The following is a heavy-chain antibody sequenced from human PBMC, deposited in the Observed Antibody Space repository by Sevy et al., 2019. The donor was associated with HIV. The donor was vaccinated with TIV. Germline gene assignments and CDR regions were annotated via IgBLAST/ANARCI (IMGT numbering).Heavy chain of an antibody. Sequence: GGSLRLSCAASGFTFGSYGMHWVRQAPGKGLEWVAYISYDRSDKNYADSVKGRFTISRDNSKNTVFLQLNSLRPEETAVYYCARVFSSYYFDYWGQGTLVTVSS. CDR1: GFTFGSYG. J-gene: IGHJ4*02. CDR3: ARVFSSYYFDY. V-gene: IGHV3-30*06. CDR2: ISYDRSDK.